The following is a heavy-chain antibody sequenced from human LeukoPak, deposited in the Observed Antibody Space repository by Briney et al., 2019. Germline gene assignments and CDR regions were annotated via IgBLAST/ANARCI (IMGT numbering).Heavy chain of an antibody. CDR1: GCTFSSYE. J-gene: IGHJ4*02. Sequence: GSLRLSCAASGCTFSSYEMNWVRQAPGKGLEWVSYISSSGSTIYYADSVKGRFTISGDNAKNSLYLQMNSLRAEDTAVYYCARSGAYYDILTGYYIDYWGQGTLVTVSS. D-gene: IGHD3-9*01. CDR3: ARSGAYYDILTGYYIDY. CDR2: ISSSGSTI. V-gene: IGHV3-48*03.